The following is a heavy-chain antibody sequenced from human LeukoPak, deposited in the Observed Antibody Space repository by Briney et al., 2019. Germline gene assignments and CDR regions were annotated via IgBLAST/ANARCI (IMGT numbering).Heavy chain of an antibody. Sequence: SETLSLTCTVSGGSISSYYWSWIRQPPGKGLEWIGYIYYSGSTNYNPSLKSRVTISVDTSKNQFSLKLSSVTAADTAVYYCASQLSEQFPFDYWGQGTLVTVSS. J-gene: IGHJ4*02. CDR3: ASQLSEQFPFDY. V-gene: IGHV4-59*08. CDR1: GGSISSYY. D-gene: IGHD6-19*01. CDR2: IYYSGST.